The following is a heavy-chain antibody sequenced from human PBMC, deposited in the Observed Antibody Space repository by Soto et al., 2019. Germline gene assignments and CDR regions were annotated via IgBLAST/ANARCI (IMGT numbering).Heavy chain of an antibody. J-gene: IGHJ4*02. CDR3: ARDWEPYGSGTYPFDY. CDR1: GYTFSSYG. V-gene: IGHV1-18*01. Sequence: GASVKVSCKASGYTFSSYGFTWVRQAPGQGLEWMGWISAYSGNTNYAQKLQGRVTMTTDTSTSTVYMELRSLRSDDTAVYYCARDWEPYGSGTYPFDYWGQGTLVTVSS. CDR2: ISAYSGNT. D-gene: IGHD3-10*01.